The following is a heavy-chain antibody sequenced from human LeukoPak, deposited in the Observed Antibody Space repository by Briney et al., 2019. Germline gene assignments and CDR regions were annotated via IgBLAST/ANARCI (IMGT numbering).Heavy chain of an antibody. Sequence: TSAKDSCKASGFTFTSSTVQWVRQARGQRLEWIGWIVVGSGNTNYAQKFQERVTITRDMSTSTAYMELSSLRSEDTAVYYCAADPYDYGDYVLGYWGQGTLVTVSS. CDR2: IVVGSGNT. CDR1: GFTFTSST. D-gene: IGHD4-17*01. V-gene: IGHV1-58*01. CDR3: AADPYDYGDYVLGY. J-gene: IGHJ4*02.